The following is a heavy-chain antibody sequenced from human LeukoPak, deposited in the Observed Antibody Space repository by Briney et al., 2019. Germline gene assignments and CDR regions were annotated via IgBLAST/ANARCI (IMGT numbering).Heavy chain of an antibody. Sequence: ASVKVSCKASGYTFTGYYMHWVRQAPGQGLEWMGWISPNSGGTNYAQKFQGRVTMTRDTSISTAYMELSRLRSDDTAVYYCASGRWELPTGNWFDPWGQGTLVTVSS. V-gene: IGHV1-2*02. CDR3: ASGRWELPTGNWFDP. CDR1: GYTFTGYY. D-gene: IGHD1-26*01. CDR2: ISPNSGGT. J-gene: IGHJ5*02.